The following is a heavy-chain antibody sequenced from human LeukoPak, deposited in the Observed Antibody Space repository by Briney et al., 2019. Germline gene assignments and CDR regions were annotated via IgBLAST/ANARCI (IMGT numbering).Heavy chain of an antibody. CDR2: IWYDGSNK. CDR1: GFSFSSHG. D-gene: IGHD3/OR15-3a*01. CDR3: AKDWTGTSYYFEY. J-gene: IGHJ4*02. V-gene: IGHV3-30*02. Sequence: PGGSLRLSCAASGFSFSSHGMHWVRQAPGKGLEWVTFIWYDGSNKYYADSVKGRFTISRDNSKNTLSLQMNSLRPEDTAVYYCAKDWTGTSYYFEYWGQGTLVTVSS.